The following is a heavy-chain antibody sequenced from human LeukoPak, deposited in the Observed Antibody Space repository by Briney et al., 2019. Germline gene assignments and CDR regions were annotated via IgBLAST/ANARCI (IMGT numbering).Heavy chain of an antibody. D-gene: IGHD2-2*03. V-gene: IGHV3-30*18. CDR3: AKDGYCSSTSCLDY. Sequence: PGGSLRLSCAASGFTFSSYGMHWVRQAPGKGLEWVAVMSYDGSNKYYADSVKGRFTISRDNSKNTLYLQMNSLRAEDTAVYYCAKDGYCSSTSCLDYWGQGTLVTVSS. J-gene: IGHJ4*02. CDR1: GFTFSSYG. CDR2: MSYDGSNK.